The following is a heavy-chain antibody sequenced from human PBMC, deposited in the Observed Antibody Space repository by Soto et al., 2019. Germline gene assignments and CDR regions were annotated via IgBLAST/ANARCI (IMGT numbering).Heavy chain of an antibody. Sequence: SETLSLTCTVSGGSISSYYWSWIRQPPGKGLEWIGYIYYSGSTNYNPSLKSRVTISVDTSKNQFSLKLSSVTAADTAVYYCARHRYDFWSGYSYESWFDHWGQGTLVTVSS. CDR2: IYYSGST. D-gene: IGHD3-3*01. CDR1: GGSISSYY. CDR3: ARHRYDFWSGYSYESWFDH. V-gene: IGHV4-59*08. J-gene: IGHJ5*02.